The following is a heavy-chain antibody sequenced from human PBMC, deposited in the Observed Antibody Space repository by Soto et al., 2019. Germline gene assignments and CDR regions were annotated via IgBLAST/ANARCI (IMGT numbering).Heavy chain of an antibody. Sequence: LRLSCAASVLTFINYAMHWVRQAPGKGLEWVAVIRYDGSHENYADSVKGRFTISRDNSKNILYLQMNSLRAEDTALYYCVGQLYSSGWAAVSPWGQGTLVTVSS. CDR3: VGQLYSSGWAAVSP. J-gene: IGHJ5*02. CDR2: IRYDGSHE. D-gene: IGHD6-19*01. CDR1: VLTFINYA. V-gene: IGHV3-33*01.